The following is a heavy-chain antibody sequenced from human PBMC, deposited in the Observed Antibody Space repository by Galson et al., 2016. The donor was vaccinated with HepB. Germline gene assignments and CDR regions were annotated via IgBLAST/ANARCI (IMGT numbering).Heavy chain of an antibody. V-gene: IGHV3-33*01. CDR1: GFPFNSYA. CDR3: ASCSSWYGRCAFDI. J-gene: IGHJ3*02. D-gene: IGHD6-13*01. CDR2: IWYEESNK. Sequence: SLRLSCAASGFPFNSYAMHWVRQAPGKGLEWVAVIWYEESNKYYADSVKGRFTISRDNSKNILYLHMNSLRVDDTAVYYCASCSSWYGRCAFDIWGQGTMVTASS.